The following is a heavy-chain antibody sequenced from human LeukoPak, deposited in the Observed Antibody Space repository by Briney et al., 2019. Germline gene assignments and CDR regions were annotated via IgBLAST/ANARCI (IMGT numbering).Heavy chain of an antibody. D-gene: IGHD1-1*01. V-gene: IGHV4-38-2*01. J-gene: IGHJ4*02. CDR2: MYHSGST. Sequence: PSETPSLTCAVSGYSINSGYYWGWIRQPPGKELEWIGSMYHSGSTYYNPSLKSRVTLSVDTSKNQFSLKLSSVTAADTAVYYCARRIGTSYFDYWGQGTLVTVSP. CDR3: ARRIGTSYFDY. CDR1: GYSINSGYY.